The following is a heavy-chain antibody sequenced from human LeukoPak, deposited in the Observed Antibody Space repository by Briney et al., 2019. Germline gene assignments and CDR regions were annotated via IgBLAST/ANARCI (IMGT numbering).Heavy chain of an antibody. CDR1: GFTASSTY. V-gene: IGHV3-66*01. J-gene: IGHJ4*02. CDR3: ARGRPAHYFDS. D-gene: IGHD6-6*01. CDR2: IYSGGYT. Sequence: GGSLRLSCAPSGFTASSTYLTWVRQAPGKGLEWLSVIYSGGYTYYAESVKGRFFISRDISENMVYLQMNSLSGEDTAVYFCARGRPAHYFDSWGPGTLVTVS.